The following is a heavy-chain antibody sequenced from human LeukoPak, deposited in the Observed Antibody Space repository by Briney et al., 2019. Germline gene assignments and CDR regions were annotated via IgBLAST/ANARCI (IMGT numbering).Heavy chain of an antibody. D-gene: IGHD3-16*01. CDR2: ISYDGTNK. CDR1: GFSFSSYG. Sequence: GGSLRLSCAASGFSFSSYGMHWVRQAPGKGLEWVAVISYDGTNKYYADSVKGRATISRDNSKTTLYLQMNSLRAEDTAVYYCAKGQYDWGPYYFDYWGQGTLVTVSS. V-gene: IGHV3-30*18. J-gene: IGHJ4*02. CDR3: AKGQYDWGPYYFDY.